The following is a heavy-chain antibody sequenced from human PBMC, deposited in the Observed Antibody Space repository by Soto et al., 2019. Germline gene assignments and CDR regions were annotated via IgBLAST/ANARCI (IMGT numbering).Heavy chain of an antibody. CDR2: IWYDGSNK. CDR3: ARGGGYSYGYTYYFDY. Sequence: PGGSLRLSCAASGFTFSSYGMHWVRQAPGKGLEWVAVIWYDGSNKYYADSVKGRFTISRDNSKNTLYLQMNSLRAEDTAVYYCARGGGYSYGYTYYFDYWGQGTLVTVSS. J-gene: IGHJ4*02. CDR1: GFTFSSYG. V-gene: IGHV3-33*01. D-gene: IGHD5-18*01.